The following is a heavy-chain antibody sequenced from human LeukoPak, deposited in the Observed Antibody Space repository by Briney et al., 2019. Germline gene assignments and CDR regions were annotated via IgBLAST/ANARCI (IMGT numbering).Heavy chain of an antibody. CDR2: ISAYNGNT. CDR3: ARDLAYYDFWSGSYFDY. D-gene: IGHD3-3*01. Sequence: GASVKVSCKASGYTFTSYGISWVRQAPGQGLEWMGWISAYNGNTNYAQKLQGRVTMTTDTSTSTAYMELRSLRSDDTAVYYCARDLAYYDFWSGSYFDYWGQGTLVTVSS. CDR1: GYTFTSYG. J-gene: IGHJ4*02. V-gene: IGHV1-18*01.